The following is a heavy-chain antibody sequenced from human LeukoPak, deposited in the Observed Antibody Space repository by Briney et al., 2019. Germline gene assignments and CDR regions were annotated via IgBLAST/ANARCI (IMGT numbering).Heavy chain of an antibody. CDR3: ARDRAVTINWFDY. CDR1: GFTFSSYA. CDR2: ISYDGSNK. J-gene: IGHJ4*02. V-gene: IGHV3-30-3*01. D-gene: IGHD4-11*01. Sequence: GGSLRLSCAAPGFTFSSYAMHWVRQAPGKGLEWVAVISYDGSNKYYADSVKGRFTISRDNSKNTLYLQMNSLRAEDTAVYYCARDRAVTINWFDYWGQGTLVTVSS.